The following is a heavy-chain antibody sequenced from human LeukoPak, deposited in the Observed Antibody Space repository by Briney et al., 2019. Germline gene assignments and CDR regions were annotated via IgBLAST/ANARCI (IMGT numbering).Heavy chain of an antibody. CDR1: GGSISSSSYY. CDR2: IYYTGST. CDR3: ASSVEMATISGF. Sequence: PSETLSLTCTVSGGSISSSSYYWGWIRQPPGKGLEWIGSIYYTGSTNYNPSLKSRVTISVDTSKNQFSLKLSSVTAADTAVYYCASSVEMATISGFWGQGTLVTVSS. V-gene: IGHV4-39*07. D-gene: IGHD5-24*01. J-gene: IGHJ4*02.